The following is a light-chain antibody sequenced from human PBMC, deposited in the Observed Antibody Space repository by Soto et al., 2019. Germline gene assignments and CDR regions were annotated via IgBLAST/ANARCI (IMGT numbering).Light chain of an antibody. CDR1: QSISSW. V-gene: IGKV1-5*03. Sequence: IQMTQSPSTLSASVGDRVTITCRASQSISSWLAWYQQKPGKAPKLLIYKASSLESGVPSRFSGSGSGTEFTLTISSLQPDDFATFYCQQYSTYPFTFGPGTKVDIK. J-gene: IGKJ3*01. CDR2: KAS. CDR3: QQYSTYPFT.